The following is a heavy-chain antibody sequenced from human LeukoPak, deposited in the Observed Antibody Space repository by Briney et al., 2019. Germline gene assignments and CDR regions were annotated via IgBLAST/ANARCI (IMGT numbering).Heavy chain of an antibody. V-gene: IGHV3-23*01. Sequence: GGSLRLSCAASGFTFSSYAMTWVRQAPGKGLEWVSAISGSGGSTYFADSVKGRFTVYRDNSKDTLYLQMNSLRAEDTAVYYCAKDHQGYWADSFDYWGQGTLVTVSS. CDR1: GFTFSSYA. D-gene: IGHD6-13*01. J-gene: IGHJ4*02. CDR2: ISGSGGST. CDR3: AKDHQGYWADSFDY.